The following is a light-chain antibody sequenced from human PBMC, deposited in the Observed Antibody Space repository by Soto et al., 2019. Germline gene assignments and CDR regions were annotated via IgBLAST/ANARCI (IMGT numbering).Light chain of an antibody. CDR1: SSNIGNNY. CDR3: GTWDTSLSAGV. CDR2: ENN. J-gene: IGLJ3*02. Sequence: QSVLTQPPSVSAAPGQKVTISCSGSSSNIGNNYVSWYQQLPGTAPKLLIYENNKRPSGIPDRFSGSKSGTSATLGITGRQTGDEADYYCGTWDTSLSAGVFGGGTKLNVL. V-gene: IGLV1-51*01.